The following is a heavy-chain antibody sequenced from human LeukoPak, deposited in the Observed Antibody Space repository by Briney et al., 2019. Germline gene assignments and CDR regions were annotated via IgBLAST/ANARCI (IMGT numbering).Heavy chain of an antibody. CDR1: GFSFSTYW. CDR3: ARGSITYYYDSSGYYRSAPLFDY. D-gene: IGHD3-22*01. V-gene: IGHV3-7*01. Sequence: GGSLRLSCAASGFSFSTYWISWVRQAPGKGLEWVANIKQDGSERYYVDSVKGRFTISRDNAKNSLHLQMNSLRAEDTAVYYCARGSITYYYDSSGYYRSAPLFDYWGQGTLVTVSS. J-gene: IGHJ4*02. CDR2: IKQDGSER.